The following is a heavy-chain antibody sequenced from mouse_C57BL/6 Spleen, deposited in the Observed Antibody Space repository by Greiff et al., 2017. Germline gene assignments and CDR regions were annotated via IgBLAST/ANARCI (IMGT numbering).Heavy chain of an antibody. V-gene: IGHV1-39*01. J-gene: IGHJ1*03. CDR2: INPNYGTT. CDR1: GYSFTDYN. Sequence: EVKLQESGPELVKPGASVKISCKASGYSFTDYNMNWVKQSNGKSLEWIGVINPNYGTTSYNQKFKGKATLTVDQSSSTAYMQLNSLTSEDSAVYYCARLYYYGSYFDVWGTGTTVTVSS. CDR3: ARLYYYGSYFDV. D-gene: IGHD1-1*01.